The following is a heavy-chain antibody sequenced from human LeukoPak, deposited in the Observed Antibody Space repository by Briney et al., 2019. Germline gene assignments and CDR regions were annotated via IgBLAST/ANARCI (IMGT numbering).Heavy chain of an antibody. D-gene: IGHD3-22*01. CDR2: INHSGST. CDR1: GGSFSGYY. V-gene: IGHV4-34*01. Sequence: SETLSLTCAVYGGSFSGYYWSWIRQPPGKGLEWIGEINHSGSTNYNPSLKSRVTISVDTSKNQFSLKLSSVTAADTAVYYCARQGVTYYYDSSGYYPYFDYWGQGTLVTVSS. CDR3: ARQGVTYYYDSSGYYPYFDY. J-gene: IGHJ4*02.